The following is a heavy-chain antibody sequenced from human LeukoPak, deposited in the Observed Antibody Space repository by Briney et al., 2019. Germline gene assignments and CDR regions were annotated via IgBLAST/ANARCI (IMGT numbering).Heavy chain of an antibody. D-gene: IGHD3-9*01. Sequence: ASVKVSCKASGYTFTSFGISWVRQAPGQGLEWMGWINPNSGGTNYAQKFQGRVTMTRDTSISTAYMELSRLRSDDTAVYYCARDEYRILTGYSGPIDYWGQGTLVTVSS. J-gene: IGHJ4*02. CDR3: ARDEYRILTGYSGPIDY. CDR1: GYTFTSFG. V-gene: IGHV1-2*02. CDR2: INPNSGGT.